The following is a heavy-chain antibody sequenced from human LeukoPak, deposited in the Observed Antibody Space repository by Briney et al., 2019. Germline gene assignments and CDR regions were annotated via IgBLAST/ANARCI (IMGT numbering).Heavy chain of an antibody. CDR3: ARGHQMDVLLWFGELWGFDY. D-gene: IGHD3-10*01. CDR2: IGAYNGNT. CDR1: GYTFTSYG. V-gene: IGHV1-18*01. J-gene: IGHJ4*02. Sequence: ASVKVSCKASGYTFTSYGISWVRQAPGQGLEWMGWIGAYNGNTNYAQKLQGRVTMTTDTSTSTAYMELRSLRSDDTAVYYCARGHQMDVLLWFGELWGFDYWGQGALVTVSS.